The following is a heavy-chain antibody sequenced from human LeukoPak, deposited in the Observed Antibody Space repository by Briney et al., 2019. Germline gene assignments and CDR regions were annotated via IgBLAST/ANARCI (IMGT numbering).Heavy chain of an antibody. V-gene: IGHV4-59*01. D-gene: IGHD3-3*01. CDR3: ARDKWSGEAFDI. J-gene: IGHJ3*02. Sequence: SETLSLTCTVSGGSISSYYWSWIRQPPGKGLEWIGYIYYSGSTNYSPSLKSRVTISVDTSKNQFSLKLSSVTAADTAVYYCARDKWSGEAFDIWGQGTMVTVSS. CDR2: IYYSGST. CDR1: GGSISSYY.